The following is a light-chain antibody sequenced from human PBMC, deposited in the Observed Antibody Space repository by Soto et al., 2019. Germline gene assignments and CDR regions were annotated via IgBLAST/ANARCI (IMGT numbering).Light chain of an antibody. Sequence: EIVMTQSPATLSVSPGERATLSCRASQSVSTNLAWYQQRPGQAPRLLIYDAFTRATGIPPRFRGGGSGTEFTLTISSLQSEDFALYYCQHYNDWPPYTFGQGTKLEIK. CDR2: DAF. CDR1: QSVSTN. J-gene: IGKJ2*01. CDR3: QHYNDWPPYT. V-gene: IGKV3-15*01.